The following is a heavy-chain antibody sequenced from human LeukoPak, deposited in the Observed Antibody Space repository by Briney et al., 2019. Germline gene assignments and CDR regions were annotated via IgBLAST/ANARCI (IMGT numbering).Heavy chain of an antibody. J-gene: IGHJ6*03. Sequence: GGSLRLSCAASGFTFSSYVMTWVRQAPGKGLEWVSAISGSGGSTNYADSVKGRFTISRDNSKNTLYLQMNSLRAEDTAVYYCAKGGKWTPSHYYYYYYMDVWGKGTTVTVSS. V-gene: IGHV3-23*01. CDR1: GFTFSSYV. D-gene: IGHD1-26*01. CDR2: ISGSGGST. CDR3: AKGGKWTPSHYYYYYYMDV.